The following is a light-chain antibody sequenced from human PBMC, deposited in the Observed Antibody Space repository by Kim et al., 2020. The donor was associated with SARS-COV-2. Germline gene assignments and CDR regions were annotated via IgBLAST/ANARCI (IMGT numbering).Light chain of an antibody. Sequence: STSVRDRVTITCRASQTISTWLAWYQQKPGKPPIALISDASSLESGVPSRFSGSGSGTEFTLAISSLQPYDFATYYCQEYNSDFTFGPGTKVDIK. V-gene: IGKV1-5*01. CDR1: QTISTW. CDR3: QEYNSDFT. J-gene: IGKJ3*01. CDR2: DAS.